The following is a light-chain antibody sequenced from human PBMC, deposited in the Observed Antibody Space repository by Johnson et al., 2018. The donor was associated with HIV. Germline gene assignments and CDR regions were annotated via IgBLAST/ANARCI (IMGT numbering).Light chain of an antibody. J-gene: IGLJ1*01. V-gene: IGLV1-51*01. CDR1: TSNIGRNY. Sequence: QSVLTQPPSVSAAPGQRVTISCSGSTSNIGRNYVSWYQQLPGTAPKLLIYGNDKRPSGIPDRFSGSKSGTSATLGITGLQSGDEANYYCGTWDSSLSAGVFGTGTWVTVL. CDR3: GTWDSSLSAGV. CDR2: GND.